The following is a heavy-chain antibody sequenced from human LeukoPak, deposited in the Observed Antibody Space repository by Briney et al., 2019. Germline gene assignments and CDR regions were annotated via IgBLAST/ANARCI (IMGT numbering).Heavy chain of an antibody. CDR2: ISGSGSGI. V-gene: IGHV3-23*01. J-gene: IGHJ4*02. D-gene: IGHD2-15*01. CDR1: GITFNTYA. CDR3: AKVRPRGGSAAKYYFDY. Sequence: GGSLRLSCAAPGITFNTYAMAWVRQAPGKGLEWVSSISGSGSGIFYADSVKGRFTISRDNSKNTLYLQMNSLRAEDTAVYYCAKVRPRGGSAAKYYFDYWGQGTLVTVSS.